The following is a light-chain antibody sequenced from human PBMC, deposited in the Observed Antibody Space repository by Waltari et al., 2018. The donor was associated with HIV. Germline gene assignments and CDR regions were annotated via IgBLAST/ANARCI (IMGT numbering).Light chain of an antibody. J-gene: IGLJ2*01. Sequence: HSALTQPASVSGSPGQSIIISCTGTSSDVGGYDYLSWYQHYPGRAPKLMIYDVSHRPSGVANRFSASKSGNTASLTISGLQAEDEADYYCASYTSSSTVVFGGGTKLTVL. V-gene: IGLV2-14*03. CDR3: ASYTSSSTVV. CDR1: SSDVGGYDY. CDR2: DVS.